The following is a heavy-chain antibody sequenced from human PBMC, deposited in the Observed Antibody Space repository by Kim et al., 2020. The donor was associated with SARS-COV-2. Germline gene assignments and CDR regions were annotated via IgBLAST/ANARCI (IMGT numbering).Heavy chain of an antibody. D-gene: IGHD4-17*01. CDR1: GGSVSGSSSY. CDR3: ALSDYGDYATAAV. V-gene: IGHV4-39*01. Sequence: SETLSLTCSVSGGSVSGSSSYWGWIRQPPGKGLEWIGTFHSSGNTYYNPSFLSRVTISVDASKNQVSLKLTSVTATDTARYYCALSDYGDYATAAVWGPGTRVAVSS. CDR2: FHSSGNT. J-gene: IGHJ4*02.